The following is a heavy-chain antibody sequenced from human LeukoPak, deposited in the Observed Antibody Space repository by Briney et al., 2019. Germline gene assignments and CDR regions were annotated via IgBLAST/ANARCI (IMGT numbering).Heavy chain of an antibody. V-gene: IGHV3-7*01. CDR2: IKQDGSEK. CDR3: ARSPRGYSYGSPYFDY. Sequence: GGSLRLSCAASGFTFSSYWMSWVRQAPGNGLEWVANIKQDGSEKYYVDSVKGRFTISRDNAKNSLYLQMNSLRAEDTAVYYCARSPRGYSYGSPYFDYWGQGTLVTVSS. J-gene: IGHJ4*02. CDR1: GFTFSSYW. D-gene: IGHD5-18*01.